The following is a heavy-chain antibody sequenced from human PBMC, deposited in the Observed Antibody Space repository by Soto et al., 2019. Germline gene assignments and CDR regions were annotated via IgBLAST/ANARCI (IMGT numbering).Heavy chain of an antibody. CDR3: AADLLFGAVAGTYFDY. V-gene: IGHV1-58*01. CDR1: GFTFTRSA. D-gene: IGHD6-19*01. CDR2: IVVGSGNT. J-gene: IGHJ4*02. Sequence: SGKVSSEGCGFTFTRSAVPWVRQARGQRLEWIGWIVVGSGNTNYAQKFQERVTITRDMSTSTAYMELSSLRSEDTAVYYCAADLLFGAVAGTYFDYWGQGNLVTVS.